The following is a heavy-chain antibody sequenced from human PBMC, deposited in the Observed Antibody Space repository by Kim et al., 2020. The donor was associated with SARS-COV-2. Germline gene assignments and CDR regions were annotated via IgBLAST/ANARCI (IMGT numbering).Heavy chain of an antibody. Sequence: SVKVSCKASGGTFSSYAISWVRQAPGQGLEWMGGIIPIFGTANYAQKFQGRVTITADESTSTAYMELSNLRSEDTAVYYCARFSSSRTPDYWGQGTLVTVSS. D-gene: IGHD6-13*01. CDR2: IIPIFGTA. J-gene: IGHJ4*02. CDR3: ARFSSSRTPDY. V-gene: IGHV1-69*13. CDR1: GGTFSSYA.